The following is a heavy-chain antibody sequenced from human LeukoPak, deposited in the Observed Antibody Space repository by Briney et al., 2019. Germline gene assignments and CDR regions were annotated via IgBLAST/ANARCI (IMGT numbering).Heavy chain of an antibody. D-gene: IGHD7-27*01. CDR1: GGSISSGSYY. V-gene: IGHV4-39*07. J-gene: IGHJ5*02. CDR3: ARDPGWFDP. Sequence: PSETLSLTCTVSGGSISSGSYYWGWIRQPPGKGLEWIGSIYYSGSTYYNPSLKSRVTISVDTSKNQFSLKLSSVTAADTAVYYCARDPGWFDPWGQGTLVTVSS. CDR2: IYYSGST.